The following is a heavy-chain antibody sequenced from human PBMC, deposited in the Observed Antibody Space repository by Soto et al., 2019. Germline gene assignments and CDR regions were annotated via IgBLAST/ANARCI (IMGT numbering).Heavy chain of an antibody. D-gene: IGHD3-10*01. Sequence: SETLSLTCAVTGYSISSSNWWGWIRQPPGKGLEWIGYIYYSGTTYYNPSLKSRVTMSVDTSKNQFSLKLSSVTAADTAVYICARGPHYYGSTSLYKFRSGFDSWGQGALVTVS. CDR3: ARGPHYYGSTSLYKFRSGFDS. CDR2: IYYSGTT. V-gene: IGHV4-28*03. J-gene: IGHJ4*02. CDR1: GYSISSSNW.